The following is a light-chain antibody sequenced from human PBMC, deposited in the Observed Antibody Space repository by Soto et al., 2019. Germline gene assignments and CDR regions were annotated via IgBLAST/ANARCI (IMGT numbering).Light chain of an antibody. Sequence: EIVLTQSPGTLSLSPGERATLSCRASQSVSTTFLVWYQQRPGQAPRLLIYGASTRATGIPDRFSGSGSGTDFTLTISRLEPEDFAVYYCQQYGSPITFGQGTQL. CDR3: QQYGSPIT. V-gene: IGKV3-20*01. J-gene: IGKJ5*01. CDR2: GAS. CDR1: QSVSTTF.